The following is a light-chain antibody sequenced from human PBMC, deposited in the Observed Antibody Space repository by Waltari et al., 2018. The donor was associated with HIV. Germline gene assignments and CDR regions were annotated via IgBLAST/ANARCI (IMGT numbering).Light chain of an antibody. V-gene: IGLV1-40*01. CDR1: RSPHWAGSH. Sequence: QSVLTQPPSVSVSPVQRVPLSCPGRRSPHWAGSHVDWYRQLPGTAPKLCIYADFNRPSGVSDRFSASKSGTFASLVIAGRQEDDEEEYEGQAYERDRRASVCGGGTKLTVL. J-gene: IGLJ3*02. CDR2: ADF. CDR3: QAYERDRRASV.